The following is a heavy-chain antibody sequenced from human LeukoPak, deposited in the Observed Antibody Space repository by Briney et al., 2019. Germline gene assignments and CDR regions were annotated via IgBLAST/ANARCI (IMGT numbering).Heavy chain of an antibody. V-gene: IGHV4-31*03. CDR1: GGSISSGGYY. CDR3: ARGLPPPLSYYDSSGYYDS. D-gene: IGHD3-22*01. Sequence: SETLSLTCTVSGGSISSGGYYWSWIRQHPGKGLEWIGYIYYSGSTYYNPSLKSRVTISVDTSKNQFSLKLSSVTAADTAVYYCARGLPPPLSYYDSSGYYDSWGQGTLVTVSS. J-gene: IGHJ5*01. CDR2: IYYSGST.